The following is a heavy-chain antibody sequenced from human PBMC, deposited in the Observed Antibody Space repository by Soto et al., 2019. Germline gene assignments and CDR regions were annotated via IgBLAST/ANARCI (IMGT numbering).Heavy chain of an antibody. CDR3: ASIYYDSSGYYTPDYFDY. J-gene: IGHJ4*02. CDR2: INHSGST. Sequence: KPSETLSLTCAVYGGSFSGYYWSWIRQPPGKGLEWIGEINHSGSTNYNPSLKSRVTISVDTSKNQFSLKLSSVTAADTAVYYCASIYYDSSGYYTPDYFDYWGQGTLVTVSS. CDR1: GGSFSGYY. V-gene: IGHV4-34*01. D-gene: IGHD3-22*01.